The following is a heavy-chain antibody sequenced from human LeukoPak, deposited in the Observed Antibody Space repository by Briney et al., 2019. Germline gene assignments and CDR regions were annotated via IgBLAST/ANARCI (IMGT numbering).Heavy chain of an antibody. CDR1: GGSFSGYY. V-gene: IGHV4-34*01. CDR3: ARLNFGDDY. CDR2: INHSGST. D-gene: IGHD4-17*01. J-gene: IGHJ4*02. Sequence: SESLSLTCAVYGGSFSGYYWSWIRQPPGKGLEWIGEINHSGSTNYNPSLKSRVTISVDTSKNQFSLKLSSVTAADTAVYYCARLNFGDDYWGQGTLVTVSS.